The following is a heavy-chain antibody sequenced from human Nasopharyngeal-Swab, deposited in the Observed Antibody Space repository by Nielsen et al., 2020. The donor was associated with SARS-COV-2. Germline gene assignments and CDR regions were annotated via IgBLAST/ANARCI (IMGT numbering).Heavy chain of an antibody. D-gene: IGHD1-7*01. J-gene: IGHJ4*02. CDR1: GFTFSSYW. CDR2: IKQDGSEK. Sequence: GESLKISCAASGFTFSSYWMSWARQAPGKGLEWVANIKQDGSEKYYVDSVKGRFTISRDNAKNSLYLQMNSLRAEDTAVYYCARDPIPNWNYGRTDFDYWGQGTLVTVSS. V-gene: IGHV3-7*01. CDR3: ARDPIPNWNYGRTDFDY.